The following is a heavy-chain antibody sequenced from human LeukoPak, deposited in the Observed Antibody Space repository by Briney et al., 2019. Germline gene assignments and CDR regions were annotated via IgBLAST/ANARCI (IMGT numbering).Heavy chain of an antibody. Sequence: PSETLSLTCTVSGGSISSGSYYWSWIRQPAGKGLEWIGRIYTSGSTNYKLSLKSRVTISVDTSKNQLSLRLSSVTAADTAVYYCASSSWYPNWFDPWGQGTLVTVSS. CDR3: ASSSWYPNWFDP. J-gene: IGHJ5*02. D-gene: IGHD6-13*01. CDR2: IYTSGST. CDR1: GGSISSGSYY. V-gene: IGHV4-61*02.